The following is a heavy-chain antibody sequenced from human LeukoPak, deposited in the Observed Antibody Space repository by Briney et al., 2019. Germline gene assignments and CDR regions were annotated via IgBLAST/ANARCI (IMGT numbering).Heavy chain of an antibody. J-gene: IGHJ4*02. Sequence: PSETLSLTCAVSGGSISSGGYSWNWIRQPPGKGLEWIGYIYHTGNTFYNPSLKSRVTISVDTSKNQFSLKLSSVTAADTAVYYCARGLNVGIAVAQNGYYFDYWGQGTLVTVFS. CDR2: IYHTGNT. CDR1: GGSISSGGYS. CDR3: ARGLNVGIAVAQNGYYFDY. D-gene: IGHD6-19*01. V-gene: IGHV4-30-2*01.